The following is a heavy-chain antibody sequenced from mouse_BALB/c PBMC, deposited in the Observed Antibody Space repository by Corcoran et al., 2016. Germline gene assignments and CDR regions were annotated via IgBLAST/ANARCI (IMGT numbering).Heavy chain of an antibody. Sequence: EVQLQQSGPELVKPGASVKMSCKASGYTFTSYVMHWVKQKPGQGLEWIGYIYPYNDGTKYNEKFKGKATLTSDKSSSAAYMEFSSLTSEDSAVYYCAREVTGGYPFDYWGQGTTLTVSS. D-gene: IGHD2-2*01. CDR1: GYTFTSYV. CDR3: AREVTGGYPFDY. V-gene: IGHV1S136*01. CDR2: IYPYNDGT. J-gene: IGHJ2*01.